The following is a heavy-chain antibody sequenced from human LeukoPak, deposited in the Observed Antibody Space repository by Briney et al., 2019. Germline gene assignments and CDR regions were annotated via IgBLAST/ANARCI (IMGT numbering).Heavy chain of an antibody. V-gene: IGHV3-11*04. CDR3: ARHTNYYDRNTYYNPSGGNWFDP. CDR2: ISGIAGTT. J-gene: IGHJ5*02. CDR1: GFTFSDYY. D-gene: IGHD3-22*01. Sequence: GGSLRLSCAASGFTFSDYYMNWIRLVPGKGLEWISYISGIAGTTYYADSVQGRFTISRDNAKNLLYLQMNSLRAEDTGVYYFARHTNYYDRNTYYNPSGGNWFDPWGQGTLVTVSS.